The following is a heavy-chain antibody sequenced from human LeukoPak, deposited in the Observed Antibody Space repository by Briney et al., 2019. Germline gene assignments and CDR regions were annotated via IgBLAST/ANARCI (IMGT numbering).Heavy chain of an antibody. CDR2: ISGSGGST. J-gene: IGHJ4*02. CDR3: AKGGTVVPAGEGPFDY. CDR1: GFTFSSYA. Sequence: PGGSLRLSCAASGFTFSSYAMSWVRQAPGKGLEWVSAISGSGGSTYYADSVKGRFTISRDNSKNTLYLQMNSLRAEDTAVYYCAKGGTVVPAGEGPFDYWGQGTLVTVSS. D-gene: IGHD2-2*01. V-gene: IGHV3-23*01.